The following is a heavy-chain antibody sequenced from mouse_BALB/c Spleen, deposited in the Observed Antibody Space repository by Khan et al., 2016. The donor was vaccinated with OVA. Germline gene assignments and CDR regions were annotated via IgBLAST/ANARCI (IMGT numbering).Heavy chain of an antibody. CDR2: ISYDGSN. V-gene: IGHV3-6*02. CDR1: GYSITSGYR. CDR3: ARGGAVVPYWYFDV. D-gene: IGHD1-1*01. J-gene: IGHJ1*01. Sequence: EVQLQESGPGLVKPSQSLSLTCSVTGYSITSGYRWNWIRQFPGNKLEWMGYISYDGSNNYNPSLKNRISITRDTSKNQFCLKLNSVTTEDTATXYCARGGAVVPYWYFDVWGAGTTVTVSS.